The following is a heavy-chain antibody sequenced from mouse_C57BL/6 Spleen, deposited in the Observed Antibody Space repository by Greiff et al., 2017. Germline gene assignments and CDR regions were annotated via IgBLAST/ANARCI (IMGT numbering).Heavy chain of an antibody. J-gene: IGHJ4*01. V-gene: IGHV5-17*01. Sequence: EVKLMESGGGLVKPGGSLKLSCAASGFTFSDYGMHWVRQAPEKGLEWVAYISSGSSTIYYADTVKGRFTISRDNAKNTLFLQMTSLRSEDTAMYYCARRRWLEDYYAMDYWGQGTSVTVSS. CDR1: GFTFSDYG. CDR2: ISSGSSTI. D-gene: IGHD1-1*02. CDR3: ARRRWLEDYYAMDY.